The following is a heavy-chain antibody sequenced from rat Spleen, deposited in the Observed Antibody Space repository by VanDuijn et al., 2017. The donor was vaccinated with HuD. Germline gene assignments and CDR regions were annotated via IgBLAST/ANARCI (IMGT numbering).Heavy chain of an antibody. CDR1: GYSITSNY. Sequence: EVQLQESGPGLVKPSQSLSLTCSVTGYSITSNYWGWIRKFPGTKMEWIGHISYSGSTSYNTSLKSRISINRDTSKNKFFLQLNSVTTEDTATYYCARSLGAPFDYWGQGVMVTVSS. CDR3: ARSLGAPFDY. V-gene: IGHV3-1*01. J-gene: IGHJ2*01. CDR2: ISYSGST. D-gene: IGHD5-1*01.